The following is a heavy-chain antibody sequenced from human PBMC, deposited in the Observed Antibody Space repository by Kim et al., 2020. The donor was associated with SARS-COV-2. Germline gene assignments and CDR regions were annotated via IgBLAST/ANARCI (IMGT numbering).Heavy chain of an antibody. Sequence: GGSLRLSCAASGFTFSSYSMNWVRQAPGKGLEWVSSISSSSSYIYYADSVKGRFTISRDNAKNSLYLQMNSLRAEDTAVYYCARDRQWLVLPDYWGQGTLVTVSS. V-gene: IGHV3-21*01. CDR3: ARDRQWLVLPDY. J-gene: IGHJ4*02. D-gene: IGHD6-19*01. CDR2: ISSSSSYI. CDR1: GFTFSSYS.